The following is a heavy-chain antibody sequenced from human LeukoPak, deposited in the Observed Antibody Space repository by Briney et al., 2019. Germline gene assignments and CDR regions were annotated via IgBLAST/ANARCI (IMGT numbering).Heavy chain of an antibody. CDR3: ARDQGDFTLTAVQ. J-gene: IGHJ1*01. V-gene: IGHV3-30*03. Sequence: PGGSLRLSCAASGFTLSSYGMHWVRQAPGKGLEWVAVISYGGSNKYYADSVKGRFTISRDNAKNSVFLHMNSLRAEDTALYYCARDQGDFTLTAVQWGQGTLVTVSS. CDR1: GFTLSSYG. D-gene: IGHD2-21*02. CDR2: ISYGGSNK.